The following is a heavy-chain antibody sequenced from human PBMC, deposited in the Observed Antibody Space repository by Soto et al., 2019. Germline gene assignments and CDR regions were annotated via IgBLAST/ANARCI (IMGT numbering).Heavy chain of an antibody. D-gene: IGHD5-12*01. V-gene: IGHV3-30*03. CDR1: GFTFSSYG. J-gene: IGHJ4*02. Sequence: QVQLVESGGGVVQPGRSLRLSCAASGFTFSSYGMHWVRQAPGKGLEWVAVISYDGSNKYYADSVKGRFTISRDNSKNTLYLQMNSLRAEDTAVYYCATPPQRRWLQLPLDYWGQGTLVTVSS. CDR2: ISYDGSNK. CDR3: ATPPQRRWLQLPLDY.